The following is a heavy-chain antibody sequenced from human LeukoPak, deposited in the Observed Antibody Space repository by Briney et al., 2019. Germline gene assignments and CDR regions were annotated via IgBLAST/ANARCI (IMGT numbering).Heavy chain of an antibody. Sequence: PGGSLRLSCAASELTFSSYAMNWARQAPGKGLEWVSGISGGGDRTYYADSVKGRFAISRDNSKSTLYLQMNSLRAEDTALYYCAKGNGIYHYQWFDPWGQGTQVTVSS. V-gene: IGHV3-23*01. CDR1: ELTFSSYA. J-gene: IGHJ5*02. CDR3: AKGNGIYHYQWFDP. CDR2: ISGGGDRT. D-gene: IGHD3-16*01.